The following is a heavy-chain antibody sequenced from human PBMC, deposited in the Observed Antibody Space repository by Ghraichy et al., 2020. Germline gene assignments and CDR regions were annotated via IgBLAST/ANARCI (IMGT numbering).Heavy chain of an antibody. CDR3: ASGTGWLQTY. CDR1: GGSINNYY. J-gene: IGHJ4*02. CDR2: VHGSGST. D-gene: IGHD5-18*01. V-gene: IGHV4-59*01. Sequence: SQTLSLTCTVSGGSINNYYCNWFRQPPGKGLEWIGYVHGSGSTKYHPSLESRVTVSSDTAKNEFSLSLTSMTPADTAVYYCASGTGWLQTYWGQGTLVTVSS.